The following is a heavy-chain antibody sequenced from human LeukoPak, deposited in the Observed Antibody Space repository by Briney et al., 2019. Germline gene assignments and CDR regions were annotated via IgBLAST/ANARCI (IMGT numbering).Heavy chain of an antibody. CDR2: INHSGST. J-gene: IGHJ4*02. V-gene: IGHV4-34*01. Sequence: SETLSLTCAIYGGSFSGYYWSWIRQPPGKGLEWIGEINHSGSTNYNPSLKSRVTISVDTSKNQFSLKLSSVTAADTAVYYCARDEFAAAAGTSYWGQGTLVTVSS. CDR3: ARDEFAAAAGTSY. CDR1: GGSFSGYY. D-gene: IGHD6-13*01.